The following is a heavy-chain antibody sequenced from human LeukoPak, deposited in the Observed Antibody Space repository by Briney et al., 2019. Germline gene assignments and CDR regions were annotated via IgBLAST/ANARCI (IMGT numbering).Heavy chain of an antibody. CDR2: ISSSSSTI. D-gene: IGHD3-16*02. J-gene: IGHJ4*02. Sequence: GGSLRLSCAAPGFTFSSYSMNWVRQAPGKGLEWVSYISSSSSTIYYADSVKGRFTISRDNAKNSLYLQMNSLRAEDTAVYYCARSRRGGVWGSYRTFFDYWGQGTLVTVSS. CDR1: GFTFSSYS. CDR3: ARSRRGGVWGSYRTFFDY. V-gene: IGHV3-48*01.